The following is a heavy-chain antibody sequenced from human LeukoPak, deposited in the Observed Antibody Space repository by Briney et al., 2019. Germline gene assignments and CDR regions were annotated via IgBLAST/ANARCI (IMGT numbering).Heavy chain of an antibody. D-gene: IGHD2-21*02. CDR2: ISGSGHDI. J-gene: IGHJ3*02. CDR1: GFTFSDSY. V-gene: IGHV3-11*01. CDR3: ASLGHIVVVTVEGPPNDI. Sequence: PGGSLRLSCAASGFTFSDSYMTWVRQAPGKGVEWVAYISGSGHDINYSDSVKGRFTISRDNAKNTLYLQMNSLRAEDTAVYYCASLGHIVVVTVEGPPNDIWGQGTMVTVSS.